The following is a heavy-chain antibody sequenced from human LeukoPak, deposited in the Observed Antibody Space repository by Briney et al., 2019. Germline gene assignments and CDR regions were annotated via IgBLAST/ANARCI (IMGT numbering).Heavy chain of an antibody. Sequence: PGGSLRLSCGASGFXFSDYGIHWVRQAPGKGLEWVSLIYYDGSNKYYADSVKGRFTISRDNSRNTLYLQINSLRVEDTAVYYCARDRATRYFDYWGQGTLVTVSS. CDR2: IYYDGSNK. CDR1: GFXFSDYG. D-gene: IGHD2-15*01. V-gene: IGHV3-33*01. CDR3: ARDRATRYFDY. J-gene: IGHJ4*02.